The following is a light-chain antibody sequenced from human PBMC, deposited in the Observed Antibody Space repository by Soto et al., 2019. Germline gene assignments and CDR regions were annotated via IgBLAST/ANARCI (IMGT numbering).Light chain of an antibody. CDR2: KVS. J-gene: IGKJ1*01. Sequence: DVVMTQSPLSLPVTLGQPASISCRSSQSLVNSDGNTYLNWFQQRPGQSPRRLIYKVSNRDSGVPNRFSGSGSGTDFTLKISRVEAEDVGVYYCMQGTHWPPKWTFGQGTKVDIK. V-gene: IGKV2-30*01. CDR3: MQGTHWPPKWT. CDR1: QSLVNSDGNTY.